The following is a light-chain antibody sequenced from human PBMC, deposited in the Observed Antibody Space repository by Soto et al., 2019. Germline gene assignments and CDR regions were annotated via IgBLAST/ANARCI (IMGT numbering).Light chain of an antibody. Sequence: QSALTQPASVSGSPRQSITISCTGTSSDVGGYNYVSWYQQHPGKAPKLMIYDVTNRPSGVSDRFSGSKSGNTASLTISGLQAEDEADYYCSSYTSRITEVFGGGTKLTVL. CDR3: SSYTSRITEV. J-gene: IGLJ2*01. CDR2: DVT. V-gene: IGLV2-14*01. CDR1: SSDVGGYNY.